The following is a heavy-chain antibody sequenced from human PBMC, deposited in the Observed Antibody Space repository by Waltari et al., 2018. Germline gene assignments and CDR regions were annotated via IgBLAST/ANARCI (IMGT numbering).Heavy chain of an antibody. J-gene: IGHJ3*02. CDR1: GGSISRVCYY. Sequence: QVQLQESGPGLVQPSQPLSLTGTVSGGSISRVCYYWSWIRPHPGKGLEWIGYIYYSGSTYYNPSLKSRVTISVDTSKNQFSLKLSSVTAADTAVYYCARDYGDYATRAFDIWGQGTMVTVSS. CDR2: IYYSGST. CDR3: ARDYGDYATRAFDI. D-gene: IGHD4-17*01. V-gene: IGHV4-31*03.